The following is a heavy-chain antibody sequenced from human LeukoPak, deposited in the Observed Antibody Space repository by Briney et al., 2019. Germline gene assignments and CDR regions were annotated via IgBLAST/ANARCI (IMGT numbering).Heavy chain of an antibody. D-gene: IGHD3-16*01. J-gene: IGHJ4*02. V-gene: IGHV3-23*01. CDR2: ISGSGGST. CDR1: GFTFSSYA. Sequence: GGYLRRSCAASGFTFSSYAMSWVRQAPGKGLEWVSAISGSGGSTYYADSVKGRFTISRDNSKNTLYLQMNSLRAEDTAVYYCAKTITFGGVPPPFDYWGQGTLVTVSS. CDR3: AKTITFGGVPPPFDY.